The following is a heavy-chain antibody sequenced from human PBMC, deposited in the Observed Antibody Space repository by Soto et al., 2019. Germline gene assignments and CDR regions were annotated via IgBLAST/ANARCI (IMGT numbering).Heavy chain of an antibody. Sequence: EVQLVESGGGLVQPGGSLRLYCTASGFTFSDSWMTWVRQAPGKGLEWVARIKPDESEKKYADSVKGRFSISRDNAKNSMYLQRDSLRGEDTAVYYCVRGGSNYASWGQGTLVTVSS. J-gene: IGHJ5*02. D-gene: IGHD4-4*01. CDR1: GFTFSDSW. CDR3: VRGGSNYAS. CDR2: IKPDESEK. V-gene: IGHV3-7*01.